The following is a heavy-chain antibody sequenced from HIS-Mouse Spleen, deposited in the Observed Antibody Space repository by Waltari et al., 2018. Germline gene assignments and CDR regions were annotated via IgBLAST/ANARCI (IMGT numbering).Heavy chain of an antibody. CDR1: GGSISRRSYY. CDR2: IYYSGST. J-gene: IGHJ2*01. V-gene: IGHV4-39*07. Sequence: QLQLQESGPGLVKPSDTLSLTCTVPGGSISRRSYYWGWIRQPPGKGLEWIGSIYYSGSTYYNPSLKSRVTISVDTSKNQFSLKLSSVTAADTAVYYCAREIPYSSSWYDWYFDLWGRGTLVTVSS. CDR3: AREIPYSSSWYDWYFDL. D-gene: IGHD6-13*01.